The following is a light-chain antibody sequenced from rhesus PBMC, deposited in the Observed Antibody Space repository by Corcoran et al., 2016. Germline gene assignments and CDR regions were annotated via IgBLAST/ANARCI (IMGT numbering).Light chain of an antibody. CDR1: ENVNNY. J-gene: IGKJ4*01. Sequence: DIQMTQSPSALSASVGDRVTITCRASENVNNYLNWYQQKPGKAPKFLIYKASTLQSGVPSRFSGSGSGTDYTLTISSLQPEDFAVYYCQQRNSYPLTFGGGTKVEIK. CDR2: KAS. V-gene: IGKV1-74*01. CDR3: QQRNSYPLT.